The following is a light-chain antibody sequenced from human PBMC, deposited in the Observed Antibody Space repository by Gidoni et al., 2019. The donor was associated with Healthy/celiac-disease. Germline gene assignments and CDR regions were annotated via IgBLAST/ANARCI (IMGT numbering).Light chain of an antibody. CDR3: QQYNNWPLT. V-gene: IGKV3-15*01. CDR2: GAS. Sequence: EIVMKQSPATLSVSPGERATLSCRATQSVSSNLAWYQQKPGQAPRLLIYGASTRATGIPARFSGSGSGTEFTLTISSLQSEDFAVYYCQQYNNWPLTFGGWTKVEIK. CDR1: QSVSSN. J-gene: IGKJ4*01.